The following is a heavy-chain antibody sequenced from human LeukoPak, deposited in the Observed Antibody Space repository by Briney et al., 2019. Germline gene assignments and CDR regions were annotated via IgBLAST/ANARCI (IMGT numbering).Heavy chain of an antibody. V-gene: IGHV1-2*02. CDR2: INPNSGGT. CDR1: GYTFTSYG. CDR3: ARLYLPATRFDY. J-gene: IGHJ4*02. D-gene: IGHD5-24*01. Sequence: GASVKVSCKASGYTFTSYGISWVRQAPGQGLEWMGWINPNSGGTNYAQKFQGRVTMTRDTSNSTAYMELSRLRSDDTAVYYCARLYLPATRFDYWGQGTLVTVSS.